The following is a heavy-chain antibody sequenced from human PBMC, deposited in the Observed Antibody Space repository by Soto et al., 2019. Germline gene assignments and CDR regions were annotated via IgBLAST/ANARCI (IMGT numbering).Heavy chain of an antibody. D-gene: IGHD1-1*01. V-gene: IGHV3-23*01. CDR1: GFTFSSYA. CDR3: ARPFPDNTYYYYGMDV. CDR2: ISRSGDTT. Sequence: LRLSCAASGFTFSSYAMSWVRQAPGKGLEWVSTISRSGDTTYYADSVKGRFTVSRDNSKNALYLQLNSLRAEDTAVYYCARPFPDNTYYYYGMDVWGQGTTVTVSS. J-gene: IGHJ6*02.